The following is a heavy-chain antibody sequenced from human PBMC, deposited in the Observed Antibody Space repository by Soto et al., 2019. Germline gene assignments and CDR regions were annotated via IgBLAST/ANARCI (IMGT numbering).Heavy chain of an antibody. D-gene: IGHD1-26*01. V-gene: IGHV3-30*18. Sequence: PGGSLRLSCAASGFTFSSYGMHWVRQAPGKGLEWVAVISYDGSNKYYADSVKGRFTISRDNSKNTLYLQMNSLRAEDTAVYYCEKAVTWEQKIRAGYYGMDVWGQGTTVTVSS. CDR1: GFTFSSYG. CDR2: ISYDGSNK. J-gene: IGHJ6*02. CDR3: EKAVTWEQKIRAGYYGMDV.